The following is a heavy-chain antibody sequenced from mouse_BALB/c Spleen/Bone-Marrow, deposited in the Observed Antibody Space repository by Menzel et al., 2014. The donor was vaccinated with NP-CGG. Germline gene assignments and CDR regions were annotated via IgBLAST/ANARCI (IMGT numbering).Heavy chain of an antibody. CDR2: IDPANGNT. J-gene: IGHJ3*01. Sequence: EVQLQQSGAELVKPGASVKLSCTASGFNIKDTYMHWAKRRPELGLEWIGRIDPANGNTKYDPKFQGKATITADTSSXTAYLQLSNLTSEDTTVYYCASYYRYLAWFAYWGQGTLVTVSS. CDR1: GFNIKDTY. D-gene: IGHD2-14*01. CDR3: ASYYRYLAWFAY. V-gene: IGHV14-3*02.